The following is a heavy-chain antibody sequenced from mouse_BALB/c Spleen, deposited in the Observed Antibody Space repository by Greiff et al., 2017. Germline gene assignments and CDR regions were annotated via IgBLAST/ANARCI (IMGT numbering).Heavy chain of an antibody. CDR3: TRERYDGRGFAY. CDR1: GFTFSSYT. CDR2: ISSGGSYT. V-gene: IGHV5-6-4*01. J-gene: IGHJ2*01. D-gene: IGHD2-14*01. Sequence: EVKLMESGGGLVKPGGSLKLSCAASGFTFSSYTMSWVRQTPEKRLEWVATISSGGSYTYYPDSVKGRFTISRDNAKNTLYLQMSSLKSEDTAMYYCTRERYDGRGFAYWGQGTTLTVSS.